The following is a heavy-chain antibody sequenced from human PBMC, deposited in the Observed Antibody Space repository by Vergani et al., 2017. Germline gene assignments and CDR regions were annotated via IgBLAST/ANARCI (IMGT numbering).Heavy chain of an antibody. CDR2: IIPIFGTA. D-gene: IGHD2-2*01. V-gene: IGHV1-69*13. J-gene: IGHJ6*02. CDR3: ARDSFIVVVPAASHYYYGMDV. CDR1: GYTFTSYG. Sequence: QVQLVQSGAEVKKPGASVKVSCKASGYTFTSYGISWVRQAPGQGLEWMGWIIPIFGTANYAQKFQGRVTITADESTSTAYIELSSLRSEDTAVNYCARDSFIVVVPAASHYYYGMDVWGQGTTVTVAS.